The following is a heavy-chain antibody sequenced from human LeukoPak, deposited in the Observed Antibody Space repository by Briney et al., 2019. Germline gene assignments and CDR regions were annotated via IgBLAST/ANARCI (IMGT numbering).Heavy chain of an antibody. Sequence: GGSLRLSCAASGFTFSSYSMNWVRQAPGKGLEWVSSISSSSSYIYYADSVKGRFTISRDNAKNSLYLQMNILRAEDTAVYYCARETTARDYGMDVWGQGTTVTVSS. CDR3: ARETTARDYGMDV. V-gene: IGHV3-21*01. CDR2: ISSSSSYI. CDR1: GFTFSSYS. D-gene: IGHD4-17*01. J-gene: IGHJ6*02.